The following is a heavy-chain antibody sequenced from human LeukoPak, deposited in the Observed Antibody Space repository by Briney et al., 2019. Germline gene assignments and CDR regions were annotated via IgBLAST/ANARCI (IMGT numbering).Heavy chain of an antibody. Sequence: SETLSLTCTVSAGSILSSNYYWGWIRQPPGKGLEWIGSIHYSGTTSYNPSLKSRVTISVDTSKNQFSLKLSSVTAADTAVYYCARGSGYYETYFDYWGQGTLVTVSS. CDR1: AGSILSSNYY. CDR2: IHYSGTT. J-gene: IGHJ4*02. V-gene: IGHV4-39*07. CDR3: ARGSGYYETYFDY. D-gene: IGHD3-3*01.